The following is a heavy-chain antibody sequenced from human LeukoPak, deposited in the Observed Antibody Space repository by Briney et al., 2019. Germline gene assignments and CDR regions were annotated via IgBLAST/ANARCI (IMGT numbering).Heavy chain of an antibody. CDR1: GGSISSYY. CDR2: IYYSGST. D-gene: IGHD5-12*01. J-gene: IGHJ5*02. CDR3: ARHSDYVGYNWFDP. V-gene: IGHV4-59*08. Sequence: SETLSLTCTVSGGSISSYYWSWIRQPSGKGLEWIGYIYYSGSTNYNPSLKSRVTISVDTSKNQFSLKLSSVTAADTAVYYCARHSDYVGYNWFDPWGQGTLVTVSS.